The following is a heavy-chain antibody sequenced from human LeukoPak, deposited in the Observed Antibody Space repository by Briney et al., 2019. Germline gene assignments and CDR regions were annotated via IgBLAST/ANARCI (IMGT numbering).Heavy chain of an antibody. CDR3: ARNDFWSGFYPFDP. D-gene: IGHD3-3*01. J-gene: IGHJ5*02. Sequence: SETLSLTCTVSGGSISSGGYYWSWIRQHPGKGLEWIGYIYYSGSTYYNPSLKSRVTISVDTSKNQFSLKLSSVTAADTAVYYCARNDFWSGFYPFDPWGQGTLVTVSS. V-gene: IGHV4-31*03. CDR1: GGSISSGGYY. CDR2: IYYSGST.